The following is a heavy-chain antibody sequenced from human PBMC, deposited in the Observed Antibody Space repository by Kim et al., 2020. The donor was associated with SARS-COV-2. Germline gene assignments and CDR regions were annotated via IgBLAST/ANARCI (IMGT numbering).Heavy chain of an antibody. V-gene: IGHV3-23*01. J-gene: IGHJ4*02. D-gene: IGHD1-1*01. Sequence: YYAESVKGRFTISRDNSKNALYLQMNSLRAEDTAVYYCAKDPGNDGTPGYWGQGTLVTVSS. CDR3: AKDPGNDGTPGY.